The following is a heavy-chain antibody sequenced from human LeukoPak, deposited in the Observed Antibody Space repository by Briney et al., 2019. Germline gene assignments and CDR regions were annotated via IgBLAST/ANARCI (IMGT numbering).Heavy chain of an antibody. CDR3: AKLSTSGSYLPSDAFDI. Sequence: GGSLRLSCAASGFTFSSYAMSWVRQAPGKGLEWVSDISGSGGSTYYADSVKGRFTISRDNSKNTLYLQMNSLRAEDTAVYYCAKLSTSGSYLPSDAFDIWGQGTMVTVSS. CDR1: GFTFSSYA. CDR2: ISGSGGST. V-gene: IGHV3-23*01. D-gene: IGHD1-26*01. J-gene: IGHJ3*02.